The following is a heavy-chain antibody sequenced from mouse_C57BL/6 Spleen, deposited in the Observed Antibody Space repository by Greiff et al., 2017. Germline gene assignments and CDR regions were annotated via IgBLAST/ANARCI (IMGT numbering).Heavy chain of an antibody. CDR1: GYSITSGYY. Sequence: EVQLQESGPGLVKPSQSLSLTCSVTGYSITSGYYWNWIRQFPGNKLEWMGYISYDGSNNYNPSLKNRISITRDTSKNQFFLKLNSVTTEDTATYYCALGYSNFPFAYWGQGTLVTVSA. D-gene: IGHD2-5*01. CDR3: ALGYSNFPFAY. J-gene: IGHJ3*01. V-gene: IGHV3-6*01. CDR2: ISYDGSN.